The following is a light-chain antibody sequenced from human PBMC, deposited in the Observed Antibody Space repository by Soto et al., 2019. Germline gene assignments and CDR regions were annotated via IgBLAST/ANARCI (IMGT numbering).Light chain of an antibody. CDR1: QSVSTF. CDR2: GAS. J-gene: IGKJ4*01. Sequence: EIVLTQSPATLSLSPGERAILSCRASQSVSTFLAWFQQKPGQPPRLLIYGASSRATGIPDRFSGGGSGTDFTLTISRLEPEDFAVYYCQQFRSYPLTFGGGTKVDIK. V-gene: IGKV3-20*01. CDR3: QQFRSYPLT.